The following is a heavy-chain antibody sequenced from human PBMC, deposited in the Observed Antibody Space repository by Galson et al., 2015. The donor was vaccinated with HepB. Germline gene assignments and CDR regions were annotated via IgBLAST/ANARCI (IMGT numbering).Heavy chain of an antibody. CDR2: IIPIFGTA. CDR1: GGTFSSYA. J-gene: IGHJ6*03. Sequence: SVKVSCKASGGTFSSYAISWVRQAPGQGLEWMGGIIPIFGTANYAQKFQGRVTITADESTSTAYMELSSLRSEDTAVYYCARDHRNSYSSSWYYYMDVWGKGTTVTVSS. V-gene: IGHV1-69*13. D-gene: IGHD6-13*01. CDR3: ARDHRNSYSSSWYYYMDV.